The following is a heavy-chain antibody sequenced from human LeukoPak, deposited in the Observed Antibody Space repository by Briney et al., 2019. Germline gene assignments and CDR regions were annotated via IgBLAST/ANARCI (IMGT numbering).Heavy chain of an antibody. J-gene: IGHJ3*02. CDR3: ARSSYDYGDYLDAFDI. CDR2: INPNSGGT. CDR1: GYTFTGCY. Sequence: ASVKVSCKASGYTFTGCYMHWVRQAPGQGLEWMGCINPNSGGTNYAQKFQGRVTMTRDTSISTAYMELSRLRSDDTAVYYCARSSYDYGDYLDAFDIWGQGTMVTVSS. V-gene: IGHV1-2*02. D-gene: IGHD4-17*01.